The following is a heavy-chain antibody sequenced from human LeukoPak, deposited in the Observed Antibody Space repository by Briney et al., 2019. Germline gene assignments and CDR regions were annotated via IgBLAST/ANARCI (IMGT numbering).Heavy chain of an antibody. CDR2: IYHSGIT. CDR1: GYSISSGYY. Sequence: SETLSLTCTVSGYSISSGYYWAWIRQPPGKGLEWIGTIYHSGITFYNPSLRGRVIISADTSKNQFSLKLSSVTAADTAVYYCATTTIRLGYWGQGALVTVSS. J-gene: IGHJ4*02. CDR3: ATTTIRLGY. V-gene: IGHV4-38-2*02. D-gene: IGHD4-17*01.